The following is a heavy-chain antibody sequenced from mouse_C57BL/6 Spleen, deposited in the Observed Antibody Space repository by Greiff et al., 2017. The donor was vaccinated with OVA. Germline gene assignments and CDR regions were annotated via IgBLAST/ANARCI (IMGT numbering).Heavy chain of an antibody. CDR3: ERDSSGYFDY. Sequence: EVKLMESGGGLVKPGGSLKLSCAASGFTFSSYAMSWVRQTPEKRLEWVATISDGGSYTYYPDNVKGRFTFSRDNAKNNLYLQMSHLKSEDTAMYYCERDSSGYFDYWGQGTTLIVSA. V-gene: IGHV5-4*01. CDR1: GFTFSSYA. J-gene: IGHJ2*01. D-gene: IGHD3-2*02. CDR2: ISDGGSYT.